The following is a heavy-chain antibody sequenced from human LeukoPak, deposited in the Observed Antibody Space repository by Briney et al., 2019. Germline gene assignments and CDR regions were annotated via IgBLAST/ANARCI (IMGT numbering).Heavy chain of an antibody. CDR2: IYTSGST. CDR1: GGSISSGSYY. CDR3: ARDPTGIAAAGTNY. D-gene: IGHD6-13*01. J-gene: IGHJ4*02. Sequence: SETLSLTCTVSGGSISSGSYYWSWIRQPAGKGLEWIGRIYTSGSTNYNPSLKSRTTISVDTSKNQFSLKLSSVTAADTAVYYCARDPTGIAAAGTNYWGQGTLVTVSS. V-gene: IGHV4-61*02.